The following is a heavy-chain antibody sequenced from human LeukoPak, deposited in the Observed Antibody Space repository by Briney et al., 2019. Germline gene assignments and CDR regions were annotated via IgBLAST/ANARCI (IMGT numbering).Heavy chain of an antibody. Sequence: SETLSLTCTVSGGSVSSGSYYWSWIRQPPEKGLEWIGYIYYSGSTNYNPSLKSRVTISVDTSKNQFSLKLSSVTAADTAVYYCARDSPPYSGSYYNGMDVWGQGTTVTVSS. J-gene: IGHJ6*02. CDR1: GGSVSSGSYY. CDR2: IYYSGST. CDR3: ARDSPPYSGSYYNGMDV. D-gene: IGHD1-26*01. V-gene: IGHV4-61*01.